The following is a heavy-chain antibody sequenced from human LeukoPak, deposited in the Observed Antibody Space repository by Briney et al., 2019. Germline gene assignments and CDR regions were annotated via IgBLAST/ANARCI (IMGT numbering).Heavy chain of an antibody. CDR1: GFTFSSYE. CDR3: ARGASGIGGIRFDP. CDR2: ISSSGFTI. J-gene: IGHJ5*02. Sequence: GGSLRLSCAASGFTFSSYEMNWVRQAPGKGPEWVSYISSSGFTIYYADSVKGRFTISRDNAKNSLYLQMNSLRAEDTAVYYCARGASGIGGIRFDPWGQGTLVTVSS. D-gene: IGHD3-10*01. V-gene: IGHV3-48*03.